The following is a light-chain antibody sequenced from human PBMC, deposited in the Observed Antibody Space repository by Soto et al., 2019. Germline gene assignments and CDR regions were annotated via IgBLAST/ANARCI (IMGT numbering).Light chain of an antibody. CDR1: QSVSSSY. J-gene: IGKJ3*01. CDR2: GAS. V-gene: IGKV3-20*01. CDR3: QQYGSSST. Sequence: EIVLTQSPGTLSLSPGERATLSCRASQSVSSSYLAWYQQKPGQAPRLLIYGASSRATGIPDRFSGSGSGTDFTLTISRLAPEDFAVYFCQQYGSSSTFGPGTKVDIK.